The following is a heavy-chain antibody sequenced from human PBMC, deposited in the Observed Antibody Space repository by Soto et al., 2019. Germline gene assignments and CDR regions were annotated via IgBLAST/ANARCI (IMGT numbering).Heavy chain of an antibody. CDR3: ATYSLYGLDV. V-gene: IGHV4-30-4*01. J-gene: IGHJ6*01. D-gene: IGHD2-21*01. CDR2: IYYSGNT. Sequence: SATXALACSFSGVSIIIGDYDVSWIRQPPGNGLEWIGNIYYSGNTYYNPHLKSRIIISIDTSKKKFSLKVGSVTDADTAVYYCATYSLYGLDV. CDR1: GVSIIIGDYD.